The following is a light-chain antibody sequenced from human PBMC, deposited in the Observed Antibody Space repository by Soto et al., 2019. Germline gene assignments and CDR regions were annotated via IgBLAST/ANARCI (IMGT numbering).Light chain of an antibody. V-gene: IGKV3-11*01. CDR3: QQRSNWPPLT. CDR2: DAS. CDR1: QSVSSH. Sequence: EIVLTQSPATLSLSLGERASLSCRASQSVSSHLAWYQQKPGQAPRLLIYDASNRATGIPDRFSGSGSGTDFTLTISSLEPEDFAVYYCQQRSNWPPLTFGGGTKVEIK. J-gene: IGKJ4*01.